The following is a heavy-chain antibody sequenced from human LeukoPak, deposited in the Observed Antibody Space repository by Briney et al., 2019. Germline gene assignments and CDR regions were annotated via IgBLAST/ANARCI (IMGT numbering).Heavy chain of an antibody. CDR1: GYAFTSYY. CDR2: INPSGGST. D-gene: IGHD6-19*01. CDR3: ARAVAAGNWFDP. J-gene: IGHJ5*02. V-gene: IGHV1-46*01. Sequence: ASVKVSCKASGYAFTSYYMHWVRQAPGQGLEWMGIINPSGGSTSYAQKFQGRVTMTRDTSTSTVYMELSSLRSEDTAVYYCARAVAAGNWFDPWGQGTLVTVSS.